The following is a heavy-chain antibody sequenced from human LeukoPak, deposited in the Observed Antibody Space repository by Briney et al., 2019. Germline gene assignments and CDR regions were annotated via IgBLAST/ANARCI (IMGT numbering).Heavy chain of an antibody. V-gene: IGHV4-4*02. CDR3: ARDSWDFWSGYYTDDAFDI. CDR2: IYHSGST. Sequence: SGTLSLTCAVSGGSISSSNWWSWVRQPPGKGLEWIGEIYHSGSTNYNPSLKSRVTISVDRSKNQFSLKLSSVTAADTAVYYCARDSWDFWSGYYTDDAFDIWGQGTMVTVSS. D-gene: IGHD3-3*01. CDR1: GGSISSSNW. J-gene: IGHJ3*02.